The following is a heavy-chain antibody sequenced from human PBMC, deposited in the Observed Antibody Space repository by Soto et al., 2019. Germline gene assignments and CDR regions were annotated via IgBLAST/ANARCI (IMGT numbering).Heavy chain of an antibody. D-gene: IGHD1-26*01. V-gene: IGHV4-30-4*01. J-gene: IGHJ5*02. CDR3: ARYPSLLPSNRWFDP. CDR2: IYYSGST. CDR1: GGSISSGDYY. Sequence: PSETLSLTCTVSGGSISSGDYYWSWIRQPPGKGLEWIGYIYYSGSTYYNPSLKSRVTISVDTSKNQFSLKLSSVTAADTAVYYCARYPSLLPSNRWFDPPCPGTLVTV.